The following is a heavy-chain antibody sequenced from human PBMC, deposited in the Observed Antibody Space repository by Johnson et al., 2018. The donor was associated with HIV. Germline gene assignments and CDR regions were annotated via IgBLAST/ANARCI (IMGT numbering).Heavy chain of an antibody. D-gene: IGHD5-18*01. CDR2: IRGSGGSNK. V-gene: IGHV3-23*01. J-gene: IGHJ3*02. CDR1: GFTFSSYA. CDR3: ARGPGYNDGWGAFDI. Sequence: EVQLLESGGGLVQPGGSLRLSCAASGFTFSSYAMSWVRQALGKGLEWVSGIRGSGGSNKDCADSVKGRFTISRDNSKNTLYLQMNSLRPEDTAVFYCARGPGYNDGWGAFDIWGQGTVVTVSS.